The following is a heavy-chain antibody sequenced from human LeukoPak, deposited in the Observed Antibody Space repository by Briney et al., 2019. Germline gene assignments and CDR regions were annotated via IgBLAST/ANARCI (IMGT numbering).Heavy chain of an antibody. CDR3: ARPADHYYYGMDV. J-gene: IGHJ6*02. CDR1: GFTFSSYE. CDR2: ISSSGSTI. Sequence: GGSLRLSCAASGFTFSSYEMNWVRQAPGKGLEWVSYISSSGSTIYYADSVKGRFTISRDNAKNSLSLRMNSLRAEDTAVYYCARPADHYYYGMDVWGQGTTVTVSS. V-gene: IGHV3-48*03.